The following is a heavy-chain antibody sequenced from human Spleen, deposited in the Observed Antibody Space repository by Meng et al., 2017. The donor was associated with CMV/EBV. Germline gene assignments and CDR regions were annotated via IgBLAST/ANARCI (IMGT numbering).Heavy chain of an antibody. V-gene: IGHV3-74*01. D-gene: IGHD3-10*01. CDR3: VRDNRGFGDSRMDV. CDR1: EFTFSGYW. CDR2: INTDGSYT. Sequence: GESLKISCVASEFTFSGYWMHWVRQAPGKGLVRVSHINTDGSYTTYADSVKGRFTISRDNAKSTLYLQMNSLRAEDTAVYYCVRDNRGFGDSRMDVWGQGSTVTVSS. J-gene: IGHJ6*02.